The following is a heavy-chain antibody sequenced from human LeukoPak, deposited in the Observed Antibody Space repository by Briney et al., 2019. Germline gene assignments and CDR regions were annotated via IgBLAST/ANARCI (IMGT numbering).Heavy chain of an antibody. CDR1: GGSISGYY. D-gene: IGHD3-10*01. CDR2: IYYGGST. Sequence: SETLSLTCTVSGGSISGYYWSWIRQPPGKGLEWIGYIYYGGSTNYNPSLQSRVTISVDTSKNQFSLNLSSVTAADTAVYYCARYGSGTYPRFDYWGRGTLVTVSS. CDR3: ARYGSGTYPRFDY. V-gene: IGHV4-59*08. J-gene: IGHJ4*02.